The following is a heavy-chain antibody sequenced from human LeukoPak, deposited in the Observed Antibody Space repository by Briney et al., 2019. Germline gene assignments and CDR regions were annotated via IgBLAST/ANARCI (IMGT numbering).Heavy chain of an antibody. CDR1: GFTFSSYA. D-gene: IGHD3-22*01. V-gene: IGHV3-64*01. Sequence: GGSLRLSCAASGFTFSSYAMSWVRQAPGKGLEWVSAISSNGGSTYYANSVKGRFTISRDNSKNTLYLQMGSLRAEDMAVYYCAREGRALGYYYAPSDYWGQGTLVTVSS. CDR3: AREGRALGYYYAPSDY. J-gene: IGHJ4*02. CDR2: ISSNGGST.